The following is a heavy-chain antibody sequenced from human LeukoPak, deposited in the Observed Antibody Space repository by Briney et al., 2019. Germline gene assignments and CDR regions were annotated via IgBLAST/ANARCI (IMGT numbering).Heavy chain of an antibody. V-gene: IGHV4-61*02. CDR2: IYSTGSV. CDR3: ARASETAMVTL. J-gene: IGHJ4*02. D-gene: IGHD5-18*01. CDR1: AVSITSGTYY. Sequence: SQTLSLTCTVSAVSITSGTYYWTWIRQPAGKGLEWIGRIYSTGSVNYNPSLKSRVTMLLDTSKNHISLKLTSVTAADTAIYFCARASETAMVTLWGQGTLVTVSS.